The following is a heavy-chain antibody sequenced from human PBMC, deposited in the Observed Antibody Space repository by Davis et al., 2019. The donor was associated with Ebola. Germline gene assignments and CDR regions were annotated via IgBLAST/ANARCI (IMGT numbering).Heavy chain of an antibody. CDR1: KFTFSNYA. CDR2: ISGSGGGT. J-gene: IGHJ4*02. CDR3: AKGGVDSLLHYFDY. Sequence: PGGSLRLSCAASKFTFSNYAMSWVRQAPGKGLEWVSGISGSGGGTDYAESVKGRFTVSRDNSNNTLHLQMNTLRTEDTAIYYCAKGGVDSLLHYFDYWGQGTLVTVSS. D-gene: IGHD3-16*01. V-gene: IGHV3-23*01.